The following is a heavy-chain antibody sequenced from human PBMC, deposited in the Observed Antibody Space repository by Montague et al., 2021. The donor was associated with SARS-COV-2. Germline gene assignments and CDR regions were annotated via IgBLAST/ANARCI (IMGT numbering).Heavy chain of an antibody. J-gene: IGHJ5*02. CDR3: ARHRRGEFVVAAANWFGP. CDR1: GGSVSSSGYY. CDR2: IYFRGNS. Sequence: SETLSLTCTVSGGSVSSSGYYWGWLRHPPGKGLEWIGSIYFRGNSYYXPSLKSPVSISVDTSKNQFSLRLSSVTAADTAVYYCARHRRGEFVVAAANWFGPWGQETLVTVSS. D-gene: IGHD2-15*01. V-gene: IGHV4-39*01.